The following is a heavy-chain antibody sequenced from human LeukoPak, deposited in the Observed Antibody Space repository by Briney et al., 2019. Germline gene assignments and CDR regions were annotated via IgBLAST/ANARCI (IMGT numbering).Heavy chain of an antibody. D-gene: IGHD5-18*01. CDR3: AREGMGYSYGYDY. J-gene: IGHJ4*02. Sequence: SETLSLTCTVSGGSISSHYWSWIRQPPGKGLEWIGYIYYSGSTNYNPSLKSRVTISVDTSKNQLSLKLSSVTAADTAVYYCAREGMGYSYGYDYWGQGTLVTVSS. V-gene: IGHV4-59*11. CDR2: IYYSGST. CDR1: GGSISSHY.